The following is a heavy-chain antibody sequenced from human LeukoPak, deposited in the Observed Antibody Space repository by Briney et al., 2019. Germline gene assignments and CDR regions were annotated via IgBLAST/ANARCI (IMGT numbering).Heavy chain of an antibody. CDR3: ARHFHHYYMDV. CDR2: IYPGDSDT. J-gene: IGHJ6*03. CDR1: GYSFTSYW. Sequence: GASLQISCKGSGYSFTSYWIGWVRQLPGKGLEWMGIIYPGDSDTRYSPSFQGQVTISADKSISTAYLQWSSLKASDTAIYYCARHFHHYYMDVWGKGTTVTVSS. V-gene: IGHV5-51*01.